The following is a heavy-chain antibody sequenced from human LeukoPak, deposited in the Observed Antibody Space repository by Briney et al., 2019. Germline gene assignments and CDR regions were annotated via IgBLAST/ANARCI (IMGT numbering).Heavy chain of an antibody. V-gene: IGHV3-7*01. CDR3: ATSVGDGYDSN. D-gene: IGHD5-12*01. Sequence: GGSLRLSCAASGFTFSSYWMSWVRQAPGKGLEWVANIKQDGSEKYNVDSVKGRFTISRDNAKNSLYLQMNSLRAEDTAVYYCATSVGDGYDSNWGQGTLVTVSS. J-gene: IGHJ4*02. CDR2: IKQDGSEK. CDR1: GFTFSSYW.